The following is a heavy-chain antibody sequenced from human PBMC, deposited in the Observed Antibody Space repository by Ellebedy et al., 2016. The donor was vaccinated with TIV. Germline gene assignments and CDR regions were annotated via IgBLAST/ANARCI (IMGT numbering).Heavy chain of an antibody. V-gene: IGHV3-7*03. Sequence: GESLKISCAASGFTFTNYWMSGVRQAPGKGQEWVATITQGGSEKYYVDSVKGRFTISRDNAKNSLYLQMNSLRAEDTAVYYCAGRAYNWNDGSLLDYWGQGTLVTVSS. CDR1: GFTFTNYW. D-gene: IGHD1-1*01. CDR3: AGRAYNWNDGSLLDY. CDR2: ITQGGSEK. J-gene: IGHJ4*02.